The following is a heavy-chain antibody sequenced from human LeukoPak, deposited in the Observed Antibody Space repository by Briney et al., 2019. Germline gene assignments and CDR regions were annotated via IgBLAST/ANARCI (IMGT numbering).Heavy chain of an antibody. CDR1: GITFSTYS. CDR3: ARVAWLAVYGPYYFDY. J-gene: IGHJ4*02. CDR2: ISSSSSYI. D-gene: IGHD6-19*01. Sequence: PGGSLRLSCAASGITFSTYSMNWVRQAPGKGLEWVSSISSSSSYIYYADSVKGRFTISRDNAKNSLYLQMNSLRAEDTAVYYCARVAWLAVYGPYYFDYWGQGTLVTVSS. V-gene: IGHV3-21*01.